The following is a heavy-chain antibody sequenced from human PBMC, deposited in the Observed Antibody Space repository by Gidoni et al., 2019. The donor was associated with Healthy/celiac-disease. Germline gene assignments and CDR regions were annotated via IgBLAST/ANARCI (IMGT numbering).Heavy chain of an antibody. CDR3: ARGSGMSGGMDV. J-gene: IGHJ6*02. V-gene: IGHV1-2*04. D-gene: IGHD3-10*01. Sequence: QVQLVQSGAEGKKPGASVKVSGKDSGDTFTGYYMHWVRQAPGQGLEWMGWITPTSGGTTYAQKFQGWVTMTRDTSISTAYMELSRLRSDDTAVYYCARGSGMSGGMDVWGQGTTVTVSS. CDR2: ITPTSGGT. CDR1: GDTFTGYY.